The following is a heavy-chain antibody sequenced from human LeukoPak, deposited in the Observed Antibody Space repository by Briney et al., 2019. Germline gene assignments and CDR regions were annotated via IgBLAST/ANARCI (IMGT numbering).Heavy chain of an antibody. Sequence: PGGSLRLSCAASGFTFSNAWMSWVRQAPGKGLEWVSYISSSGSTIYYADSVKGRFTISRDNAKNSLYLQMNSLRAEDTAVYYCAELGITMIGGVWGKGTTVTISS. CDR3: AELGITMIGGV. CDR1: GFTFSNAW. CDR2: ISSSGSTI. D-gene: IGHD3-10*02. J-gene: IGHJ6*04. V-gene: IGHV3-11*04.